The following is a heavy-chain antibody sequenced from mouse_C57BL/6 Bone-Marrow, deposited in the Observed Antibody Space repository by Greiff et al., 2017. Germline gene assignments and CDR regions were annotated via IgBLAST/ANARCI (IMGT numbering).Heavy chain of an antibody. CDR2: IWSGGST. CDR3: ASPLYYYGSTRYFDV. J-gene: IGHJ1*03. V-gene: IGHV2-2*01. CDR1: GFSLTSYG. Sequence: QVQLKESGPGLVQPSQSLSITCTVSGFSLTSYGVHWVRQSPGKGLEWLGVIWSGGSTDYNAAFISRLSISKDNSKSQVFFKMNSLQADDTAIYYCASPLYYYGSTRYFDVWGTGTTVTVSS. D-gene: IGHD1-1*01.